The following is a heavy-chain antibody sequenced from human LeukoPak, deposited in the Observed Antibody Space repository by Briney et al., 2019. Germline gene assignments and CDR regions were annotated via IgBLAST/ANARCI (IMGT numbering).Heavy chain of an antibody. CDR2: IYHSGSA. Sequence: SETLSLTCTVSGYSISSGYYWGWIRQPPGKGLEWIGSIYHSGSAYYNPSLKSRVTISVDTSKNQFSLKLSSVTAADTAVYYCASGTTYYFDYWGQGTLVTVSS. V-gene: IGHV4-38-2*02. D-gene: IGHD4-17*01. J-gene: IGHJ4*02. CDR1: GYSISSGYY. CDR3: ASGTTYYFDY.